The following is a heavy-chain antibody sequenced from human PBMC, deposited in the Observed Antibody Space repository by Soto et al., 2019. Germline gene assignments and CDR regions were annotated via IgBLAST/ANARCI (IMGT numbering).Heavy chain of an antibody. D-gene: IGHD6-13*01. CDR2: INAANGDT. V-gene: IGHV1-3*01. Sequence: ASVKVSCKASGYTFASYGIHWVRQAPGQRLEWMGWINAANGDTKYSPKFQGRVTITRDTSASTAYMELSSLRSEDTAVYYCVRRHVSATGIDWFDPWGQGTLVTVSS. CDR1: GYTFASYG. J-gene: IGHJ5*02. CDR3: VRRHVSATGIDWFDP.